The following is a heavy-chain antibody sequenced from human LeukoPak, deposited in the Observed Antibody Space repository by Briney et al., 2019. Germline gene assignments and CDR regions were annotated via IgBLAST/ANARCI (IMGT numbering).Heavy chain of an antibody. D-gene: IGHD3-22*01. V-gene: IGHV3-48*03. Sequence: GGSLRFSCAASGFTFSSYEMNWVRQAPGKGLEWVSYISSSGSTIYYADSVRGRFTISRDNAKNSLYLQMNSLRAEDTAVYYCARQYYYDSSGYYDAYFQHWGQGTLVTVSS. J-gene: IGHJ1*01. CDR3: ARQYYYDSSGYYDAYFQH. CDR1: GFTFSSYE. CDR2: ISSSGSTI.